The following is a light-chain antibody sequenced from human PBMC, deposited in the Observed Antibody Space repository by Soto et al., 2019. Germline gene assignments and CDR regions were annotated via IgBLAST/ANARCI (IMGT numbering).Light chain of an antibody. Sequence: DIQMTQSPSSLSASVGDRVTITCQAGQDIRNNLNWYQHRPGKAPKVLVYGASYLETGVPSRFNGSGSGKHFTFTISLSQTEDIATYCCQQYDSVLRASFGGGTKVEIK. CDR1: QDIRNN. J-gene: IGKJ4*01. CDR2: GAS. V-gene: IGKV1-33*01. CDR3: QQYDSVLRAS.